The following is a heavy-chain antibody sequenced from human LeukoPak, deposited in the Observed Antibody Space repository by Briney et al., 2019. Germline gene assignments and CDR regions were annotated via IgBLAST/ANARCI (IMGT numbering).Heavy chain of an antibody. Sequence: GRSLRLSCAASGFTFSSYWMSWVRQAPGKGLEWVANIKQDGSEKYYVDSVKGRFTISRDNAKNSLYLQMNSLRAEDTAVYYCARPVRSSSSPWFDPWGQGTLVTVSS. J-gene: IGHJ5*02. CDR2: IKQDGSEK. CDR3: ARPVRSSSSPWFDP. CDR1: GFTFSSYW. D-gene: IGHD6-6*01. V-gene: IGHV3-7*01.